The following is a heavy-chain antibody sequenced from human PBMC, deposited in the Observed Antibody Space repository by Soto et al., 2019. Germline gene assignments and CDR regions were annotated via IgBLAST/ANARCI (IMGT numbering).Heavy chain of an antibody. Sequence: LSLTCTVSGGSISSGGYYWSWIRQNPGKGLEWIGYIYYSGSTYYNPSLKSRVTISVDTSKNQFSLKLSSVTAADTAVYYCARSSGAAFDYWGQGTLVTVSS. V-gene: IGHV4-31*03. CDR3: ARSSGAAFDY. CDR1: GGSISSGGYY. J-gene: IGHJ4*02. CDR2: IYYSGST. D-gene: IGHD1-26*01.